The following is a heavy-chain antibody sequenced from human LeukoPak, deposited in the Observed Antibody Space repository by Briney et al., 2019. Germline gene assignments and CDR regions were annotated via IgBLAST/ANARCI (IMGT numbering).Heavy chain of an antibody. J-gene: IGHJ3*02. D-gene: IGHD6-19*01. Sequence: PEASVKVSCKASGYTFTSYGISWVRQAPGQGLEWMGWISAYNGNTNYAQKLQGRVTMTTDTSTSTAYMELRSLRSDDTAVYYCARYSGWYLVAAFDIWGQGTMVTVSS. CDR2: ISAYNGNT. V-gene: IGHV1-18*01. CDR1: GYTFTSYG. CDR3: ARYSGWYLVAAFDI.